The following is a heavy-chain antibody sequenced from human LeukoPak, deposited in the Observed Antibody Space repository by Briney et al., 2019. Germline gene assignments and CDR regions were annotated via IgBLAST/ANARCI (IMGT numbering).Heavy chain of an antibody. CDR3: ARDATTEPGTVYMDV. D-gene: IGHD6-13*01. J-gene: IGHJ6*03. CDR2: ISYDGSNK. CDR1: GFSFSSYG. V-gene: IGHV3-30*03. Sequence: GGSLRLSCAASGFSFSSYGMHWVRQAPGKGLEWVAVISYDGSNKYYADCVKGRFTISRDNSKNSLYLQMNSLRAEDTALYFCARDATTEPGTVYMDVWGKGTPVTISS.